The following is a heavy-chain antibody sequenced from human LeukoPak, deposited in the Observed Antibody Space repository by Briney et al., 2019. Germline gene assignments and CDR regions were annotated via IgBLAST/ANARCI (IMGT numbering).Heavy chain of an antibody. D-gene: IGHD3-3*01. CDR1: GYTFTGYY. CDR2: INPNSGGT. J-gene: IGHJ5*02. CDR3: ARAGTFWSGLDNWFDP. Sequence: EASVTVSCKASGYTFTGYYMHWVRQAPGQGLEWMGWINPNSGGTNYAQKFQGRVTMTRDTSISTAYMELSRLRSDDTAVYYCARAGTFWSGLDNWFDPWGQGTLVTVSS. V-gene: IGHV1-2*02.